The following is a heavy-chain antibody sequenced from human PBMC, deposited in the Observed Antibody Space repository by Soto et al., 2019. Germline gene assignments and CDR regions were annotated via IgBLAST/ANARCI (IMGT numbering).Heavy chain of an antibody. CDR1: GYTXTXYA. D-gene: IGHD3-9*01. Sequence: XVXXSCKXSGYTXTXYAMHWVRQAPGQRLEWMGWINAGNGNTKYSQKFQGRVTITRDTSASTAYMELSSLRSEDTAVYYCAIDYDILTGLFDYWGQGTLVTVSS. J-gene: IGHJ4*02. CDR3: AIDYDILTGLFDY. CDR2: INAGNGNT. V-gene: IGHV1-3*01.